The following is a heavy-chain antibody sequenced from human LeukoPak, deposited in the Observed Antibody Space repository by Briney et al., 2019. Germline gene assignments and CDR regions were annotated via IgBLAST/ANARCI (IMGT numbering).Heavy chain of an antibody. D-gene: IGHD4-11*01. J-gene: IGHJ4*02. CDR1: GGSLSGYY. Sequence: SETLSLTCAVYGGSLSGYYWSWIRQPPGKGLEWIGEINHSGSTNYNPSLKSRVTISIDTSKNQFSLKLSSVTAADTAVYYCASAGPDYGNYCFDYWGQGILVTVSS. CDR2: INHSGST. V-gene: IGHV4-34*01. CDR3: ASAGPDYGNYCFDY.